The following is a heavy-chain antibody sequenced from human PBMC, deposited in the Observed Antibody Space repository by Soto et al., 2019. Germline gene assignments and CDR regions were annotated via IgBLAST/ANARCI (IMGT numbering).Heavy chain of an antibody. Sequence: ESGGGLVQPGGSLKLSCAASGFTFSGSAMHWVRQASGKGLEWVGRIRSKANSYATAYAASVKGRFTISRDDSKNTAYLQMNSLKTEDTAVYYCTGTYYDILTGPEEGAFDIWGQGTMVTVSS. D-gene: IGHD3-9*01. CDR2: IRSKANSYAT. V-gene: IGHV3-73*01. J-gene: IGHJ3*02. CDR3: TGTYYDILTGPEEGAFDI. CDR1: GFTFSGSA.